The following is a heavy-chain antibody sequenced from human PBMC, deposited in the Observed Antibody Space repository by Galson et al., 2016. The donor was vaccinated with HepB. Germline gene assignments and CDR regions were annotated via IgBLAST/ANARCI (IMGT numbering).Heavy chain of an antibody. CDR1: EFSLTTSGMC. CDR2: IDLGDDK. D-gene: IGHD5-12*01. Sequence: PPLVKPTQTLTLTCTFSEFSLTTSGMCVSWIRQPPGKALEWLALIDLGDDKYYITSLKTRLTISKDTSKNQVVLTMTNMDPVDTATYYCARMHLSGYADFWGQGTLVTVSS. CDR3: ARMHLSGYADF. V-gene: IGHV2-70*01. J-gene: IGHJ4*02.